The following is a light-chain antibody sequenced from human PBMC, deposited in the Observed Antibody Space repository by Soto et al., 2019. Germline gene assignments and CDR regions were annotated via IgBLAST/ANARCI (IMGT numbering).Light chain of an antibody. CDR3: QHYDHLPPLS. CDR1: QDIRNY. V-gene: IGKV1-33*01. Sequence: DIQMTQSQSSLSASVGDRVTITCQASQDIRNYLNWYQQKPGKAPSLLIYDASNLRTGVPLRFSGSGSGTDFTLTISSLQPEDIATYYCQHYDHLPPLSFGGGTRLEIK. CDR2: DAS. J-gene: IGKJ4*01.